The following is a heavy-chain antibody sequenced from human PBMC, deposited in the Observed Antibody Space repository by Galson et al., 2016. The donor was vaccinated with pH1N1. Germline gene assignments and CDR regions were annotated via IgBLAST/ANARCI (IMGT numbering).Heavy chain of an antibody. V-gene: IGHV3-30*04. CDR3: ARSRDFSFDY. CDR2: ISKDGNNV. Sequence: SLRLSCAASGFTLSCCAMHWVRQAPGKGLECVALISKDGNNVYYADSVKDRFTISRDSSNNTLYLQMNSLRTEDTAIYYCARSRDFSFDYWGQGALVTVAS. D-gene: IGHD4-11*01. CDR1: GFTLSCCA. J-gene: IGHJ4*02.